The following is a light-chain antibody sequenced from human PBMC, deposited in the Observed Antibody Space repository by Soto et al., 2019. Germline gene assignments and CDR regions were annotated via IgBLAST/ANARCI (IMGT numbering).Light chain of an antibody. CDR1: QSIRTW. Sequence: DLPMTQSPSTLSAYVGDRVTFTCRASQSIRTWLAWYQQKPGKAPKLLIYDASSLQSDVPSRFSGSGSGTEFTLTISALQTDDFASYYCQQYMNYATFGQGTKVESK. J-gene: IGKJ1*01. CDR3: QQYMNYAT. V-gene: IGKV1-5*01. CDR2: DAS.